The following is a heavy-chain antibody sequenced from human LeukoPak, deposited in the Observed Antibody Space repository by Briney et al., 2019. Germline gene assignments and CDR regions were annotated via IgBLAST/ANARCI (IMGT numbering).Heavy chain of an antibody. D-gene: IGHD6-13*01. Sequence: PGGSLRLSCAASGFTFSSYGMHWVRQAPGEGLEWVAVISYDGSNKYYADSVKGRSTISRDNSKNTLYLQMNSLRAEDTAVYYCAKDGLAAALDYWGQGTLVTVSS. CDR3: AKDGLAAALDY. V-gene: IGHV3-30*18. CDR2: ISYDGSNK. CDR1: GFTFSSYG. J-gene: IGHJ4*02.